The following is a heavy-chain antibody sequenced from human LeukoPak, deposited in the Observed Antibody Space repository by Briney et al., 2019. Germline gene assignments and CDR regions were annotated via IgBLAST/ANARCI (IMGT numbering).Heavy chain of an antibody. V-gene: IGHV3-43*01. CDR2: MGWDGDST. D-gene: IGHD3-9*01. Sequence: GRSLRLSCAASGFTFSSYCMHWVRHAPGKGLEWVSLMGWDGDSTYYADSVKGRFTISRDNSKNSLYLQMNSLRTEDTALYYCAKAAERGYYDILTGYYRDYYYYYMDVWGKGTTVTVSS. CDR1: GFTFSSYC. J-gene: IGHJ6*03. CDR3: AKAAERGYYDILTGYYRDYYYYYMDV.